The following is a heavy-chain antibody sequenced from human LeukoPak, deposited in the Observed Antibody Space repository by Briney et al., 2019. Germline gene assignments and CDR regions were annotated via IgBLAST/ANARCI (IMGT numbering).Heavy chain of an antibody. Sequence: SETLSLTCTVSGGSISSYYWSWIRQPAGKGLEWIGYIYYSGSTNYNPSLKSRVTISVDTSKNQFSLKLSSVTAADTAVYYCARHVLGSGSYNWFDPWGQGTLVTVSS. CDR1: GGSISSYY. D-gene: IGHD6-25*01. CDR3: ARHVLGSGSYNWFDP. CDR2: IYYSGST. V-gene: IGHV4-59*08. J-gene: IGHJ5*02.